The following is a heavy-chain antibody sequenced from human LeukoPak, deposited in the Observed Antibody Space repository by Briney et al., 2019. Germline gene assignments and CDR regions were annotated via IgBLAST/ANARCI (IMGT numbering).Heavy chain of an antibody. CDR1: GFTFSSYW. CDR3: AREAVSPDDYYYYGMDV. D-gene: IGHD2-8*01. J-gene: IGHJ6*02. V-gene: IGHV3-74*01. CDR2: INSDGSST. Sequence: GGSLGLSCAASGFTFSSYWMHWVRQALGKGLVWVSRINSDGSSTSYADSVKGRFTISRDNAKNTLYLQMNSLRAEDTAVYYCAREAVSPDDYYYYGMDVWGQGTTVTVSS.